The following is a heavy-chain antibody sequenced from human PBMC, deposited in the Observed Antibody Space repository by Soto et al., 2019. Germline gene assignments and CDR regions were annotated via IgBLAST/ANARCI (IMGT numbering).Heavy chain of an antibody. CDR3: AREFLEWLVYYYYYGMDV. D-gene: IGHD3-3*01. CDR1: GFTFSSYS. CDR2: ISSSSSTI. V-gene: IGHV3-48*02. J-gene: IGHJ6*02. Sequence: EVQLVESGGGLVQPGGSLRLSCAASGFTFSSYSMNWVRQAPGKGREWVSYISSSSSTIYYADSVKGRFTISRDNAKNSLYLQMNSLRDEDTAVYYCAREFLEWLVYYYYYGMDVWGQGTTVTVSS.